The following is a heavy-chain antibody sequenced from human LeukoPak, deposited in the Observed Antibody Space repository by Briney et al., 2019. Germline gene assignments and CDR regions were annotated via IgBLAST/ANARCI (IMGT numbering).Heavy chain of an antibody. CDR3: ATNDGFGGVPGDAFDI. J-gene: IGHJ3*02. Sequence: ASVKVSCKVSGYTLTELSMHWVRQAPGKGLEWMGGFDPEDGETIYAQKFQGRVTMTEDTSTDTAYMELSSLRSEDTAVYYCATNDGFGGVPGDAFDIWGQGTMVTVSS. CDR1: GYTLTELS. D-gene: IGHD3-10*01. CDR2: FDPEDGET. V-gene: IGHV1-24*01.